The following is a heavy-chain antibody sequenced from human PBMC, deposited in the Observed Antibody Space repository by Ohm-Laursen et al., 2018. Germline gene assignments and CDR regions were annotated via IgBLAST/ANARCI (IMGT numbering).Heavy chain of an antibody. D-gene: IGHD4/OR15-4a*01. J-gene: IGHJ4*02. CDR2: IYYSGST. Sequence: PSETLSLTCTVSGGSISSYYWSWIRQPPGKGLEWIGYIYYSGSTNYNPSFKSRVTISIDTSKNQVSLNLNSVTAADTAVYYCARTQANYYYFDYWGQGALVTVSS. V-gene: IGHV4-59*08. CDR3: ARTQANYYYFDY. CDR1: GGSISSYY.